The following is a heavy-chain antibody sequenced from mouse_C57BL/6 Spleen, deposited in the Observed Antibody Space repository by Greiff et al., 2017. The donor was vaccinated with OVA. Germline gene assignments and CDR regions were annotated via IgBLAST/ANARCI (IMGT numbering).Heavy chain of an antibody. D-gene: IGHD2-4*01. CDR3: ARRDDYGFAY. J-gene: IGHJ3*01. CDR2: IDPSDSYT. CDR1: GYTFTSYW. Sequence: QVQLQQSGAELVKPGASVKLSCKASGYTFTSYWMQWVKQRPGQGLEWIGEIDPSDSYTNYNQKFKGKATLTVDTSSSTAYMQLSSLTSEDSAVYYCARRDDYGFAYWGQGTLVTVAA. V-gene: IGHV1-50*01.